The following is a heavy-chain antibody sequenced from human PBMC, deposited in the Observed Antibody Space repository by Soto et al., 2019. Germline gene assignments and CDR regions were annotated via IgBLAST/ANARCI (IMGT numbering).Heavy chain of an antibody. CDR2: INHSGST. CDR1: GGSFSGYY. Sequence: KTSETLSLTCAVYGGSFSGYYWSWIRQPPGKGLEWIGEINHSGSTNYNPSLKSRVTISVDTSKNQFSLKLSSVTAADTAVYYCAEKSNAFDIWGQGTMVTVSS. CDR3: AEKSNAFDI. J-gene: IGHJ3*02. V-gene: IGHV4-34*01.